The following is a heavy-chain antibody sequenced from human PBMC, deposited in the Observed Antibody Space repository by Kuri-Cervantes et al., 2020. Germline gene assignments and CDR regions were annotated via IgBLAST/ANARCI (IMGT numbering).Heavy chain of an antibody. CDR2: ISAYNGNT. V-gene: IGHV1-18*01. J-gene: IGHJ3*01. CDR3: ATDGGPYGSGSYPRV. Sequence: ASVKVSCKASGYTFTSYGISWVRQAPGQGLEWMGWISAYNGNTNYAQKLQGRVTMTEDTSTDTAYMELSSLRSEDTAVYYCATDGGPYGSGSYPRVWGQGTMVTVSS. CDR1: GYTFTSYG. D-gene: IGHD3-10*01.